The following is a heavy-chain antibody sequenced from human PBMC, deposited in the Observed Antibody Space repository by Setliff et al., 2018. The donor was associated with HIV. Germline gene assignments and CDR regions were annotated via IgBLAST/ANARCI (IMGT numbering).Heavy chain of an antibody. J-gene: IGHJ4*02. Sequence: SETLSLTCAVYGGSFNGYSWTWIRQPPGKGLEWIGGINHSGSTNYNPSLKSRVTISVDTSKSQFSLRLNSVTATDTALYYCARRGIAAAGSDSWGQGTLVTVSS. CDR1: GGSFNGYS. V-gene: IGHV4-34*01. D-gene: IGHD6-13*01. CDR3: ARRGIAAAGSDS. CDR2: INHSGST.